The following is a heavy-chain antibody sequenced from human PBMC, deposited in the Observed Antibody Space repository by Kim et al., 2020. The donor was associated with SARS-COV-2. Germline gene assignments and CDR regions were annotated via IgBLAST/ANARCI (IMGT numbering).Heavy chain of an antibody. CDR3: TRFSFYDSSGYTPGDI. CDR1: GFTFSGSA. Sequence: GGSLRLSCAASGFTFSGSAMHWVRQASGKGLEWVGRIRSKANSYATAYAASVKGRFTISRDDSKNTAYLQMNSLKTEDTAVYYCTRFSFYDSSGYTPGDIWGQGTMVTVSS. J-gene: IGHJ3*02. CDR2: IRSKANSYAT. D-gene: IGHD3-22*01. V-gene: IGHV3-73*01.